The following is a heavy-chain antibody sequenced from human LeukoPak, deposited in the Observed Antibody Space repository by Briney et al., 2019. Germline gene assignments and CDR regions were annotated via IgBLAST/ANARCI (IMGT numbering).Heavy chain of an antibody. CDR2: INPSGGTT. Sequence: ASVKVSCKASGYTFNSYHMHWVRQAPGQGLEWMGMINPSGGTTSYAQKFQGRVTMTRDTSTSTVYMELSSLRSEDTAVYYCARDGSSGSGDYWGQGALVAVSS. CDR3: ARDGSSGSGDY. V-gene: IGHV1-46*02. J-gene: IGHJ4*02. D-gene: IGHD3-22*01. CDR1: GYTFNSYH.